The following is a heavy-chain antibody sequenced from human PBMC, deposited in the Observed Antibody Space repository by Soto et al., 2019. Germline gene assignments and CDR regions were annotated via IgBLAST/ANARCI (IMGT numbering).Heavy chain of an antibody. CDR3: AKDTTWYGN. D-gene: IGHD6-13*01. V-gene: IGHV3-48*01. CDR1: GFTFSSYS. CDR2: ISSSSSTI. J-gene: IGHJ4*02. Sequence: EVQLVESGGGLVQPGGSLRLSCAASGFTFSSYSMNWVRQAPGKGLEWVSYISSSSSTIYYADSVKGRFTISIDNAKNSLYLQMNSLRAEDTAVYYCAKDTTWYGNWGQGTLVTVSS.